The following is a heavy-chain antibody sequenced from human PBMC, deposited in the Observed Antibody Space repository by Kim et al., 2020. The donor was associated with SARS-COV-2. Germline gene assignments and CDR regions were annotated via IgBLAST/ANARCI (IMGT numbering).Heavy chain of an antibody. Sequence: ASVKVSCKASGYTFTGYYMHWVRQAPGQGLEWMGWINPNSGGTNYAQKFQGWVTMTRDTSISTAYMELSRLRSDDTAVYYCARTGGFGESPTRNNWFDPWGQGTLVTVSS. J-gene: IGHJ5*02. CDR2: INPNSGGT. CDR1: GYTFTGYY. CDR3: ARTGGFGESPTRNNWFDP. V-gene: IGHV1-2*04. D-gene: IGHD3-10*01.